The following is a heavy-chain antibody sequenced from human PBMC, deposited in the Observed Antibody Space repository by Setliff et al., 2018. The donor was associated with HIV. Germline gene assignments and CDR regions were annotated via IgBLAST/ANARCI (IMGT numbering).Heavy chain of an antibody. CDR3: VRHVGKFSSDARYYGVGWFDR. CDR1: GYSIRSTYY. D-gene: IGHD3-16*01. J-gene: IGHJ5*02. CDR2: IYHRGNS. V-gene: IGHV4-38-2*02. Sequence: LSLTCNVSGYSIRSTYYWGWIRQTPGKGLEWLGSIYHRGNSYYRPSLKSRVSISVDTSKNQFSLTLRSMSAADTAVYYCVRHVGKFSSDARYYGVGWFDRWGQGTLVTSPQ.